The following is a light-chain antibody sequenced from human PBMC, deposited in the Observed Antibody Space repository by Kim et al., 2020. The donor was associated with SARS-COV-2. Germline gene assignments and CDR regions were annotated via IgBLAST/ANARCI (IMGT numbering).Light chain of an antibody. CDR3: NSRDSNDYVV. CDR2: GKD. CDR1: SLRSYY. V-gene: IGLV3-19*01. Sequence: VALGQKVRITCQGDSLRSYYATWYQQKPGQAPKVVIYGKDNRPSGVPDRFSGSSSGNTAYLTITGTQAGDEADYYCNSRDSNDYVVFGGGTKLTVL. J-gene: IGLJ2*01.